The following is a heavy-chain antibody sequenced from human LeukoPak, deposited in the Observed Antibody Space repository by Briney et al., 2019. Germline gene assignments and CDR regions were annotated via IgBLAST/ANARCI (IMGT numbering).Heavy chain of an antibody. CDR3: VRDGTGYPPFDL. D-gene: IGHD1-1*01. J-gene: IGHJ5*02. CDR2: INVDGSDT. Sequence: GGSLRLSCAASGFTLSDHRMNWVRQPPGKGLLWVSHINVDGSDTDYADSVKGRSTISRDNARNTPYLQMDSLRVEATAVYYCVRDGTGYPPFDLWGQGNLVTVSS. V-gene: IGHV3-74*01. CDR1: GFTLSDHR.